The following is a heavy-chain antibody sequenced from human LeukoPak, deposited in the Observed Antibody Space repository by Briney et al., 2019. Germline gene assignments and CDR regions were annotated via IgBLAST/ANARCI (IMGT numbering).Heavy chain of an antibody. Sequence: GGSLRLSCAASGFTVSSNYMSWVRQAPGKGLEWVSVIYSGGSTYYADSVKGRFTISRDNSKNTLYLQMNSLRAEDTAVYYCARGKHLIAAAAGVYFDYWGQGTLVTVSS. J-gene: IGHJ4*02. D-gene: IGHD6-13*01. CDR2: IYSGGST. V-gene: IGHV3-66*01. CDR1: GFTVSSNY. CDR3: ARGKHLIAAAAGVYFDY.